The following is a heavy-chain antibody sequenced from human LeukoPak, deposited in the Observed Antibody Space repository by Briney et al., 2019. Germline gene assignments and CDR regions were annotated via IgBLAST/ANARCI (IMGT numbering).Heavy chain of an antibody. V-gene: IGHV1-18*01. Sequence: ASVKVSCNACGNIFQGLYMRWVRQAPGQGLEWMGWINPDNGRTNYAQKFQGRVTMTTDTSTSTVYMELRSLRCDDTAVYYCARAGARVSKFSDYWGQGTLVSVSS. J-gene: IGHJ4*02. CDR2: INPDNGRT. CDR3: ARAGARVSKFSDY. D-gene: IGHD3-10*01. CDR1: GNIFQGLY.